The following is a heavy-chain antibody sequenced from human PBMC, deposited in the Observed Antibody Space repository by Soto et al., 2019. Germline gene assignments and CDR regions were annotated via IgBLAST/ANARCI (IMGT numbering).Heavy chain of an antibody. CDR3: ARVGRTTVTTWENWFDP. V-gene: IGHV4-30-4*01. Sequence: PSETLSLTCTVSGGSISRGDYYWIWIRHPPGKGLEWIGYIYYSGSTYYNPSLKSRVTISVDTSKNQFSLKLSSVTAADTAVYYCARVGRTTVTTWENWFDPWGQGTLVTVSS. CDR2: IYYSGST. D-gene: IGHD4-17*01. J-gene: IGHJ5*02. CDR1: GGSISRGDYY.